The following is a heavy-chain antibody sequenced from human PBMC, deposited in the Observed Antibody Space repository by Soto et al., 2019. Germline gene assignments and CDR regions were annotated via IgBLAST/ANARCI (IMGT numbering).Heavy chain of an antibody. CDR1: GASIRSYY. J-gene: IGHJ4*02. D-gene: IGHD5-12*01. V-gene: IGHV4-59*01. Sequence: PSETLSLTCTVSGASIRSYYWSWIRQPPGKGLEWIGYIYNSGSSNFNPSLKSRVSTSVDTSKHQFSLRLSSVSAADTAVYYCASQNLEMATITPYYFDYWGQGTLVTVSS. CDR3: ASQNLEMATITPYYFDY. CDR2: IYNSGSS.